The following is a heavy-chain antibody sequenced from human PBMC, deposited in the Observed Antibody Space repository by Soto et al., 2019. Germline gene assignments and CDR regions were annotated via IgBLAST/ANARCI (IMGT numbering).Heavy chain of an antibody. CDR1: GGSISSSNW. CDR2: IYHSGST. Sequence: SETLSLTCAVSGGSISSSNWWSWVRQPPGKGLEWIGEIYHSGSTNYNPSLKSRVTISVDKSKNQFSLKLSSVTAADTAVYYCARVMAEDSSAPDAFDIWGQGTMVTVSS. CDR3: ARVMAEDSSAPDAFDI. V-gene: IGHV4-4*02. D-gene: IGHD3-22*01. J-gene: IGHJ3*02.